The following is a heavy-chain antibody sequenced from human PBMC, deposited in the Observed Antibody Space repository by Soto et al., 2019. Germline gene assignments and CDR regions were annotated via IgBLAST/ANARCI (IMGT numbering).Heavy chain of an antibody. V-gene: IGHV3-23*01. CDR2: ISGSGGNT. J-gene: IGHJ4*02. Sequence: EVQLLESGGGLVQPGVSLRLSCAASGFVFSSYAMSWVRQAPGKGLEWVSTISGSGGNTYYADSVKGRFTISRDNSKNTLYLHMNSLRSEDTALYYCAKDPRVHYYGSGSSSYWGQGTLVTVSS. CDR3: AKDPRVHYYGSGSSSY. CDR1: GFVFSSYA. D-gene: IGHD3-10*01.